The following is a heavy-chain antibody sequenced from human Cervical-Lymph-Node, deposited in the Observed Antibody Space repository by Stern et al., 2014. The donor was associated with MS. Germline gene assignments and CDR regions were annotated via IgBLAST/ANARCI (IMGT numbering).Heavy chain of an antibody. V-gene: IGHV1-69*01. J-gene: IGHJ4*02. D-gene: IGHD2-21*02. Sequence: VQLVESGAEVKKPGSSVKVSCKASGGTFSSYAISWVRQAPGQGLEWMGGLIPIFGTANYAQKFQGRVTITADESTSTAYMELSSLRSEDTAVYYCAEGVLCGGDCYNFDYWGQGTLVTVSS. CDR1: GGTFSSYA. CDR2: LIPIFGTA. CDR3: AEGVLCGGDCYNFDY.